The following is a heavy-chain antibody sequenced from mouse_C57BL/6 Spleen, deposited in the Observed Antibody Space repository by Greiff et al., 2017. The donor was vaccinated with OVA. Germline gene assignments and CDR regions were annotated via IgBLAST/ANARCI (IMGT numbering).Heavy chain of an antibody. CDR2: ISDGGSYT. CDR3: AGYYDFDV. CDR1: GFTFSSYA. V-gene: IGHV5-4*01. D-gene: IGHD2-3*01. Sequence: EVHLVESGGGLVKPGGSLKLSCAASGFTFSSYAMSWVRQTPEKRLEWVATISDGGSYTYYPDNVKGRFTISRDNAKNNLYLQMSHLKSEDTAMYYCAGYYDFDVWGTGTTVTVSS. J-gene: IGHJ1*03.